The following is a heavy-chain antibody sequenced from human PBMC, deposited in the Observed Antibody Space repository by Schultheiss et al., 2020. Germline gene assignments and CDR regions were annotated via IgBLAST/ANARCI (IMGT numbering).Heavy chain of an antibody. CDR2: IYYSGST. J-gene: IGHJ3*02. V-gene: IGHV4-30-4*08. D-gene: IGHD4-17*01. CDR3: VRRLWGDYANAFDI. CDR1: GGSFSGYY. Sequence: SETLSLTCAVYGGSFSGYYWSWIRQHPGKGLEWIGYIYYSGSTYYNPSLKSRVTISVDTSKNQFSLKLSSVTAADTAVYYCVRRLWGDYANAFDIWGQGTMVTVSS.